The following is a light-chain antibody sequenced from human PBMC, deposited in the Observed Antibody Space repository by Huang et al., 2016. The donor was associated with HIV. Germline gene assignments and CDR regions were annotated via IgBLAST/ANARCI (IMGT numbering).Light chain of an antibody. V-gene: IGKV3-15*01. CDR1: QYISNN. J-gene: IGKJ2*01. Sequence: EIVMTQSPAILSVSPGERVTLSCRASQYISNNLPWYQQKPGQAPRLLIHGASTRATRIPARFSGSGSGTEFTFTVSSLHSEDFAVYYCQQYNNWPPGYTFGQGTNLEIK. CDR3: QQYNNWPPGYT. CDR2: GAS.